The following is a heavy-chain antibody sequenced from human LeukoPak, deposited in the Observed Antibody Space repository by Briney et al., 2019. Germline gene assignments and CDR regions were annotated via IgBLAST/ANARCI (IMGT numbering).Heavy chain of an antibody. Sequence: GGSLRLSCTASGFTFSSYAMSWVRQAPGKGLEWVSAISGSGSSTYYACSVRGRFTTSRDNSKRTVYLQMNSLRVDDTAVYYCAPLAANIFDYWGQGTLVTASS. J-gene: IGHJ4*02. CDR3: APLAANIFDY. CDR1: GFTFSSYA. CDR2: ISGSGSST. V-gene: IGHV3-23*01. D-gene: IGHD6-25*01.